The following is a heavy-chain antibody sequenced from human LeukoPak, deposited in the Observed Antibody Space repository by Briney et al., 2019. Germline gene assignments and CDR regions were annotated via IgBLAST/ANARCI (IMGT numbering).Heavy chain of an antibody. CDR1: GYTCTGYY. J-gene: IGHJ3*02. V-gene: IGHV1-2*07. CDR3: ARGSLGYCSGGSCRISPGEAFDI. D-gene: IGHD2-15*01. Sequence: GASVKVSCKASGYTCTGYYMHWVRQAPGQGLEWKGWINPNSGGTIYAHKLQGRVTMTRDTSISTAYMELSRLRSDDTAVYYCARGSLGYCSGGSCRISPGEAFDIWGQGTMVTVSS. CDR2: INPNSGGT.